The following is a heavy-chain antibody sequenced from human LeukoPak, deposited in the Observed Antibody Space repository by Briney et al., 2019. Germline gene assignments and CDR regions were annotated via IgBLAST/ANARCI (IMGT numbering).Heavy chain of an antibody. CDR3: ARGQTGDYRFDY. CDR2: MNPNSGNT. V-gene: IGHV1-8*01. J-gene: IGHJ4*02. CDR1: GYTFTSYD. Sequence: ASVKVSRKASGYTFTSYDINWVRQATGQGLEWMGWMNPNSGNTGYAQKFQGRVTMTRNTSISTAYMELSSLRSEDTAVYYCARGQTGDYRFDYWGQGTLVTVSS. D-gene: IGHD2-21*01.